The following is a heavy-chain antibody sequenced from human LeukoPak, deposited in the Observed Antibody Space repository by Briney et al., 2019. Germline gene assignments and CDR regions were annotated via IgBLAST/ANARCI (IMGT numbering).Heavy chain of an antibody. Sequence: ASVKVSCKASGYTFTSYDINWVRQATGQGLEWMGWMNPNSGNTDYAQKFQGRVTITRNTSISTAYMELSSLRSEDTAEYYCARNRVDYYDSSGYYGGFDYWGQGTLVTVSS. CDR2: MNPNSGNT. CDR1: GYTFTSYD. V-gene: IGHV1-8*03. D-gene: IGHD3-22*01. CDR3: ARNRVDYYDSSGYYGGFDY. J-gene: IGHJ4*02.